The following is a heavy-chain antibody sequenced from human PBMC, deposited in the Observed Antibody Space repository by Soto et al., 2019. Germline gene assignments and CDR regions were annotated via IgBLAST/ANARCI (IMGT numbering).Heavy chain of an antibody. Sequence: GGSLRLSSAASEFTFSSYWMSWVRQAPGKGLEWVANIKQDGSEKYYVDSVKGRFTISRDNAKNSLYLQMNSLRAEDTAVYYCARNTFGGVIVITYWGQGTLVTVSS. J-gene: IGHJ4*02. V-gene: IGHV3-7*01. CDR1: EFTFSSYW. CDR2: IKQDGSEK. D-gene: IGHD3-16*02. CDR3: ARNTFGGVIVITY.